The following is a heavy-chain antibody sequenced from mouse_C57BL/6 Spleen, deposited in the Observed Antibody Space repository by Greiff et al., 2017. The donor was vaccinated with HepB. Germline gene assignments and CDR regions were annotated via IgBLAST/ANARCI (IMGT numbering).Heavy chain of an antibody. CDR1: GYTFTSYW. Sequence: VQLQQSGAELVKPGASVKLSCKASGYTFTSYWMHWVKQRPGQGLEWIGMIHPNSGSTNYNEKFKSKATLTVDKSSSTAYMQLSSLTSEDSAVYYCAGYYDYDAWFAYWGQGTLVTVSA. D-gene: IGHD2-4*01. CDR2: IHPNSGST. CDR3: AGYYDYDAWFAY. J-gene: IGHJ3*01. V-gene: IGHV1-64*01.